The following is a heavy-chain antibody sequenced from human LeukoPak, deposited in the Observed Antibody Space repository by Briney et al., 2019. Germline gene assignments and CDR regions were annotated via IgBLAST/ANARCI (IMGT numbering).Heavy chain of an antibody. CDR3: ARDLSSDFWSGLAPYFDY. J-gene: IGHJ4*02. Sequence: GASVKVSCKAAGYTFTSYYMHWVRQAPGQGLEWMGIINPSGGSTSYAQKFQGRVTMTRDTSTSTVYMGLSSLRSEDTAVYYCARDLSSDFWSGLAPYFDYWGQGTLVTVSS. D-gene: IGHD3-3*01. CDR2: INPSGGST. V-gene: IGHV1-46*01. CDR1: GYTFTSYY.